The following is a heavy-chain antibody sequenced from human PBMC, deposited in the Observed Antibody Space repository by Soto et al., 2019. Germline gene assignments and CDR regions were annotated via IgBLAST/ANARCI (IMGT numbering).Heavy chain of an antibody. CDR1: GGSVSSGGSI. CDR2: IHSSGST. J-gene: IGHJ6*02. V-gene: IGHV4-31*03. CDR3: ARESAPSHYYGMDV. Sequence: SETLSLTCTVSGGSVSSGGSIWSWIRQHPQKGLEWIGNIHSSGSTDYHPSLKSRLIISVDTSKNQFSLKLSSVTAADTAVYYCARESAPSHYYGMDVWGPGTTVTVSS.